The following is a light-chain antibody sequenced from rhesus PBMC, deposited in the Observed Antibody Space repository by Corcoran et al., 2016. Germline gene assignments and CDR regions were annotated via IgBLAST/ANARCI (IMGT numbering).Light chain of an antibody. J-gene: IGKJ3*01. CDR1: QGISSW. CDR2: KAS. CDR3: QQYSSRPFT. V-gene: IGKV1-22*01. Sequence: DIQMTQSPSSLSASVGDTVTITCRASQGISSWLAWYQQKPGKAPKLRIYKASSLQSGVPSRFRCSGSGTDFTLPISSMQSEDFATYYCQQYSSRPFTFGPGTKLDIK.